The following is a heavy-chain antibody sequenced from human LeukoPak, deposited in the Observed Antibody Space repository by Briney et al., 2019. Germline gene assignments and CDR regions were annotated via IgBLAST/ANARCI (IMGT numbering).Heavy chain of an antibody. J-gene: IGHJ4*02. CDR1: GFDFTAYG. V-gene: IGHV5-51*01. D-gene: IGHD5-18*01. CDR2: IYPGGSNG. Sequence: GESLKISCKRSGFDFTAYGIAWVRQMPGKGLEWMGNIYPGGSNGRYSPSFQGQVTMSADKSITTVYLQWSSLKASDTAMYYCARHFHSAWFGFWGQGSLVTVSS. CDR3: ARHFHSAWFGF.